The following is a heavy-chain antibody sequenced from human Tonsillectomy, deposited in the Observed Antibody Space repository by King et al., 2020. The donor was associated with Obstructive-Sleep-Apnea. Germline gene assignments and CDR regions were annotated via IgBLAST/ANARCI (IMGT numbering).Heavy chain of an antibody. D-gene: IGHD2/OR15-2a*01. CDR3: ASGNSTSPGY. CDR1: GGSISSTNW. Sequence: QLQESGPGLVKPSGTLSLTCAVSGGSISSTNWWSWVRQPPGNGLEWIGEIYHSESTNYNPSLKNRVTISIDKSENQFSLKLTSMTAADTAVYYCASGNSTSPGYWGQGTLVTVSS. J-gene: IGHJ4*02. V-gene: IGHV4-4*02. CDR2: IYHSEST.